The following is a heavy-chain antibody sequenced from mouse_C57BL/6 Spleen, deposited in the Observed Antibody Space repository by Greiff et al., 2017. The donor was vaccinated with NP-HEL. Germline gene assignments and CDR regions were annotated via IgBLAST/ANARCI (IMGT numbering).Heavy chain of an antibody. CDR2: IYPGSGST. CDR3: ARSEREYYGTGY. Sequence: QVQLQQPGAELVKPGASVKMSCKASGYTFTSYWITWVKQRPGQGLEWIGDIYPGSGSTNYNEKFKSKATLTVDTSSSTAYMQLSSLTSEDSAVYYCARSEREYYGTGYWGQGTTLTVSS. J-gene: IGHJ2*01. V-gene: IGHV1-55*01. CDR1: GYTFTSYW. D-gene: IGHD1-1*01.